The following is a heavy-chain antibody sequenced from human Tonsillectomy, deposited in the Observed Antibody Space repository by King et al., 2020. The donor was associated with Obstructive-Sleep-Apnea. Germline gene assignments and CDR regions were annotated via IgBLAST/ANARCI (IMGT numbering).Heavy chain of an antibody. D-gene: IGHD3-22*01. J-gene: IGHJ3*02. V-gene: IGHV3-30*04. Sequence: VQLVESGGGVVQPGRSLRLSCAASGFSFNTYGMHWVRQAPGKGLEWVAVISYDGSNKYYAEPVKGRFTISRDTSKNTLYLQMNSLRPEDTAVYYCACLVLVPPYMAVLITEDAFVIWGQGTLVTVSS. CDR3: ACLVLVPPYMAVLITEDAFVI. CDR2: ISYDGSNK. CDR1: GFSFNTYG.